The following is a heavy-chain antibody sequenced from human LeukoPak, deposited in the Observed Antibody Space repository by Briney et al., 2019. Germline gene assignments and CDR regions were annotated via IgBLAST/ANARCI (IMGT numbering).Heavy chain of an antibody. CDR2: INPNSGGT. D-gene: IGHD1-26*01. Sequence: ASVKVSCKASGYTFTDYYIHWVRQAPGQGLEWMGWINPNSGGTNYAQKFQGRITMTRDTSISTAYMELSRLRSDDTAVYYCARVGATYSGDPWGQGTLVTVSS. CDR3: ARVGATYSGDP. V-gene: IGHV1-2*02. J-gene: IGHJ5*02. CDR1: GYTFTDYY.